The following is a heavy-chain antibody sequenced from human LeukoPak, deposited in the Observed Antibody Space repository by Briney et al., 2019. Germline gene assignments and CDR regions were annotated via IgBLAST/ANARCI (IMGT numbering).Heavy chain of an antibody. J-gene: IGHJ4*02. D-gene: IGHD3-3*01. CDR1: GFTFSSYD. CDR3: VKAQFGFWSGYYFDF. Sequence: GGSLRLSCATSGFTFSSYDRHWVRQAPGKGLEWVAYIRYDGGNKYYADSVKGRFTISRDNSKNTLHLQMNSLRAEDTAVYYCVKAQFGFWSGYYFDFWGQGTLVTVSS. V-gene: IGHV3-30*02. CDR2: IRYDGGNK.